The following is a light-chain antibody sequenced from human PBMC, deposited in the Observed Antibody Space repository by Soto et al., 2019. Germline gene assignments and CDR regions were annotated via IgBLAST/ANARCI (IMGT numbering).Light chain of an antibody. CDR1: QDISNW. J-gene: IGKJ5*01. Sequence: DIQMTQSPSSVSASVGDRVTISCRASQDISNWLAWYQQKPGEAPKFLIYAASNLQSVVPSKFSVSGSGTDFTLTISSLQPEDFAVYYCQQARRFPITFGQGTRLEIK. CDR3: QQARRFPIT. CDR2: AAS. V-gene: IGKV1-12*01.